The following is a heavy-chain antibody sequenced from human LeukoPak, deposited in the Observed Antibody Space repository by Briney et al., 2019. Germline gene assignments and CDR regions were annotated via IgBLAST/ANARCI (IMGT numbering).Heavy chain of an antibody. V-gene: IGHV4-4*07. D-gene: IGHD3-10*01. CDR3: ARECAYGSGTNWFDP. J-gene: IGHJ5*02. CDR1: GGSISSYY. CDR2: IYTSGST. Sequence: SETLSLTCTVSGGSISSYYWSWIRQPAGKGLEWIGRIYTSGSTNYNPSLKSRVTMSVDTSKNQFSLKLSSVTAADTAVYYCARECAYGSGTNWFDPWGQGTLVTVSS.